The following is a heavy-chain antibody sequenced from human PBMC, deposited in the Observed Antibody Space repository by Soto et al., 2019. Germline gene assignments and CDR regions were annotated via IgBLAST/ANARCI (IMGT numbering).Heavy chain of an antibody. V-gene: IGHV4-59*01. CDR3: AREFSNSPEAFDS. CDR1: EGSIMSGY. J-gene: IGHJ4*02. Sequence: LSLTFTVSEGSIMSGYWSWIRQPPGRGLEWIGYVYYTGRTNYNPSLKSRVTISIDTSRNQFSLKLSSVTAADTAIYYCAREFSNSPEAFDSWGQGSLVTVS. CDR2: VYYTGRT. D-gene: IGHD6-6*01.